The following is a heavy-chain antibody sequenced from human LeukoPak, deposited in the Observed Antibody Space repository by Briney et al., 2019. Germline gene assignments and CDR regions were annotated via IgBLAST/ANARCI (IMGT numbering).Heavy chain of an antibody. CDR3: ARTLYRQDIDY. J-gene: IGHJ4*02. CDR2: INHSGST. D-gene: IGHD3-16*02. V-gene: IGHV4-34*01. CDR1: GGSFSGYY. Sequence: KPSETLSLTCAVYGGSFSGYYWSWIRQPPGKGLEWIGEINHSGSTNYNPSLKSRVTISVDTPKNQFSLKLSSVTAADTAVYYCARTLYRQDIDYWGQGTLVTVSS.